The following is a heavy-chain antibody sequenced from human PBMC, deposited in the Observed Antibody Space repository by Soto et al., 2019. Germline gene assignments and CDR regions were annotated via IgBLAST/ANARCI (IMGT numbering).Heavy chain of an antibody. J-gene: IGHJ4*02. D-gene: IGHD3-3*01. V-gene: IGHV3-7*03. CDR3: ARDVGPVTIFGEALSGYFDF. CDR2: IKDDGSER. CDR1: GFSFGSYW. Sequence: GGSLRLSCAVSGFSFGSYWMSWVSQAPGKGLEWLASIKDDGSERYYLDSVKGRFTISRDNAKDSLSLQMNSLRGEDTAFYYCARDVGPVTIFGEALSGYFDFWGQGTLATVSS.